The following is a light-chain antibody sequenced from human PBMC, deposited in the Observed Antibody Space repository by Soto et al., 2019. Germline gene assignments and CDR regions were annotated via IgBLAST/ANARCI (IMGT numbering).Light chain of an antibody. CDR2: DAS. Sequence: DIHMPQSNNPLSASLGDRCTITCLASQSLNNWLAWYQQRPGKAPKLLFYDASTLERGVPSRFSGTGSGTEFTLTSSSLQPDVFATYYCQQYMRASINFGQWTRRE. CDR1: QSLNNW. CDR3: QQYMRASIN. J-gene: IGKJ5*01. V-gene: IGKV1-5*01.